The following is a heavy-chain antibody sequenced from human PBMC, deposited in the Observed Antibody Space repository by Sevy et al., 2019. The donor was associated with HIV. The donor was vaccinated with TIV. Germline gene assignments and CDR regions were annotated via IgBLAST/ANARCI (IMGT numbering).Heavy chain of an antibody. Sequence: GGSLRLSCAASGFNVNDNYMTWVRQAPGKGLEWVSIIHADGSSYYADSVKGRFTMSRDDSKNIVNLQMNSLRADDTAVYYCARDRRFCGNECSLYYYYGMDVWGQGTAVTVSS. CDR3: ARDRRFCGNECSLYYYYGMDV. CDR2: IHADGSS. V-gene: IGHV3-53*01. J-gene: IGHJ6*02. D-gene: IGHD2-8*01. CDR1: GFNVNDNY.